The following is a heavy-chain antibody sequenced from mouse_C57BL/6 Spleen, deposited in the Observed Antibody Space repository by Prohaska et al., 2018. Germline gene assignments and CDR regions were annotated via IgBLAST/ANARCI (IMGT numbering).Heavy chain of an antibody. CDR3: ARSDDGYYYFDY. Sequence: HGKSLEWIGYINPNNGGTSYNQKFKGKATLTVNKSSSTAYMELRSLTSEDSAVYYCARSDDGYYYFDYWGQGTTLTVSS. J-gene: IGHJ2*01. D-gene: IGHD2-3*01. CDR2: INPNNGGT. V-gene: IGHV1-22*01.